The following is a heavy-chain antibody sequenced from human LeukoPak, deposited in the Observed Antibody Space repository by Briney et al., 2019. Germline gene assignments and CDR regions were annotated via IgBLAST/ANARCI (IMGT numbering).Heavy chain of an antibody. V-gene: IGHV5-51*01. CDR2: IYPGDSDT. CDR1: GYRFTSYW. J-gene: IGHJ5*02. Sequence: GESLKISCKGSGYRFTSYWIGWVRQMPGKGLEWMGIIYPGDSDTRYSPSFQGQVTFSADKSISTAYLQWSSLKASDTAMYYCARRVYSSGWYWFDPWGQGTLVTVSS. D-gene: IGHD6-19*01. CDR3: ARRVYSSGWYWFDP.